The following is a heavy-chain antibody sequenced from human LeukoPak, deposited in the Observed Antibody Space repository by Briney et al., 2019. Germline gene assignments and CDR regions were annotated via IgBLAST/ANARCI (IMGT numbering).Heavy chain of an antibody. D-gene: IGHD2-2*01. Sequence: ASVKVSCKASGGTFSSYGISWVRQAPGQGLEWMGWISAYNGNTNYAQKLQGRVTMTTDTSTSTAYMELRSLRSDDTAVYYCARDTARTLPGYYFDYWGQGTLVTVSS. J-gene: IGHJ4*02. CDR3: ARDTARTLPGYYFDY. CDR1: GGTFSSYG. CDR2: ISAYNGNT. V-gene: IGHV1-18*01.